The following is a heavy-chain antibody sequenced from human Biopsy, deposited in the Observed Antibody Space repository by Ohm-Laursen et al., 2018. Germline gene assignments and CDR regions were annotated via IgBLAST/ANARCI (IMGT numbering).Heavy chain of an antibody. Sequence: ASVKVSCKASGGTFSSSAITWVRQAPGQGLEWMGGIIGIFRTAHYAQKFQGRVTITADEFMSTAYMELSSLRSEDTAVYYCARGGGYNRNNGWFDPWGQGTLVTVSS. CDR2: IIGIFRTA. D-gene: IGHD1/OR15-1a*01. CDR1: GGTFSSSA. CDR3: ARGGGYNRNNGWFDP. V-gene: IGHV1-69*13. J-gene: IGHJ5*02.